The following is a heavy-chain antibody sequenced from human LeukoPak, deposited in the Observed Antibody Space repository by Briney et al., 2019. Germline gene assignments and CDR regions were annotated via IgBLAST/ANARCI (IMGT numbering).Heavy chain of an antibody. Sequence: ASVKVSCKASGYTFTSYAMHWVRQAPGQKLEWMGWINAGNGNTKYSQNFQGRVTITRDTSASTAYMELSSLRSEDTAVYYCACSVTTQFQGDYWGQGTLVTVSS. CDR3: ACSVTTQFQGDY. CDR2: INAGNGNT. D-gene: IGHD4-17*01. CDR1: GYTFTSYA. J-gene: IGHJ4*02. V-gene: IGHV1-3*01.